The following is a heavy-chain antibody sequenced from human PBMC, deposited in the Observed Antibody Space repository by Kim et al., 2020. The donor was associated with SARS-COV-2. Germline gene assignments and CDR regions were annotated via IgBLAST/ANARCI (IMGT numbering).Heavy chain of an antibody. CDR3: VRSCMACITMIRGDTEPLDY. CDR2: ISGDGVHT. Sequence: GGSLRLSCAASGFTFSSYAMHWVRQAPGKGLEYVSAISGDGVHTYYADSVKGRFTISRDNSKNTLYLQVGGLRAEDMAVYRCVRSCMACITMIRGDTEPLDYWGQGTLVTVSS. J-gene: IGHJ4*02. V-gene: IGHV3-64*02. CDR1: GFTFSSYA. D-gene: IGHD3-10*01.